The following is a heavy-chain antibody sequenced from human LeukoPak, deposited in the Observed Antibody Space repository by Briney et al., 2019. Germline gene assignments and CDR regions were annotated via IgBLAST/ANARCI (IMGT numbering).Heavy chain of an antibody. CDR3: ASGPPAGPKYFQH. D-gene: IGHD3-10*01. CDR1: GWSFSGYY. CDR2: IYYNGST. J-gene: IGHJ1*01. Sequence: PSETLSLTCAVYGWSFSGYYWSWIRQAPGKGLEWIGYIYYNGSTNYNPSLRSRVTISVDTYKNQFSLKLSSVTAADTAVYYCASGPPAGPKYFQHWGQGTLVTVSS. V-gene: IGHV4-59*01.